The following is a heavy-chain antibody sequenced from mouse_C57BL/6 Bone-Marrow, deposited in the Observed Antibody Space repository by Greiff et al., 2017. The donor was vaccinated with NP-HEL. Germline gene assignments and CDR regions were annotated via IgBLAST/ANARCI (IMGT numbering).Heavy chain of an antibody. CDR3: ARGGYAGFAY. J-gene: IGHJ3*01. D-gene: IGHD3-1*01. V-gene: IGHV1-42*01. Sequence: VQLQQSGPELVKPGASVKISCKASGYSFTGYYMNWVKQSPEKSLEWIGEINPSTGGTTYNQKFKAKATLTVDKSSSTAYMQLKSLTSEDSAVYYCARGGYAGFAYWGQGTLVTVSS. CDR1: GYSFTGYY. CDR2: INPSTGGT.